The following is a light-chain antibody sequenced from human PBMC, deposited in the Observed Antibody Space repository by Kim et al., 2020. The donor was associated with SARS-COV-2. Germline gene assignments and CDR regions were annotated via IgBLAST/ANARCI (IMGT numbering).Light chain of an antibody. CDR1: SSDVGGYNY. Sequence: QSISTSCPGTSSDVGGYNYVSWYRQHPGKAPKLIIYDVNKRPSGVSDRFSGSKSGNTASLTISGLQAEDEADYYCSSYTSSSPLYVFGPGTKVTVL. V-gene: IGLV2-14*04. CDR2: DVN. CDR3: SSYTSSSPLYV. J-gene: IGLJ1*01.